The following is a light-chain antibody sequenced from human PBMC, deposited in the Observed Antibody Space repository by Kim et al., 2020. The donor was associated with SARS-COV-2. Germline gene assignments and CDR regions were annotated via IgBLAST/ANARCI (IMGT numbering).Light chain of an antibody. CDR1: QTVNSMY. CDR3: QQYENSPWT. CDR2: GAS. J-gene: IGKJ1*01. V-gene: IGKV3-20*01. Sequence: SPGERATLSCRASQTVNSMYLAWYQQKPGQAPRLRIYGASNRATGIPDRFSGSGSGTDFTLTISRLEPEDCAVYYCQQYENSPWTFGQGTKVDIK.